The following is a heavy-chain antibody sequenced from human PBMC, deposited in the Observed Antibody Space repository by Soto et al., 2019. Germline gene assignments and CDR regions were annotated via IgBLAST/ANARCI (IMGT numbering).Heavy chain of an antibody. CDR1: GGSISSGGYY. Sequence: SETLSLTCTVSGGSISSGGYYWSWIRQHPGKGLEWIGYIYYSGSTYYNPSLKSRVTISVDTSKNQVSLKLSSVTAADTAVYYCATVHYYDSSKAGFSQVGWFDPWGQGTLVTVSS. J-gene: IGHJ5*02. CDR2: IYYSGST. CDR3: ATVHYYDSSKAGFSQVGWFDP. D-gene: IGHD3-22*01. V-gene: IGHV4-31*03.